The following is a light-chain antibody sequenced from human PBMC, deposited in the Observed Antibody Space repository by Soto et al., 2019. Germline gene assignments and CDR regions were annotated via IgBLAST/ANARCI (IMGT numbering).Light chain of an antibody. J-gene: IGKJ1*01. V-gene: IGKV1-17*03. CDR2: ATA. CDR3: LQHNSYPPWA. CDR1: QGIAPY. Sequence: DVQMTQSPSSLSAFVGDRVTITCRASQGIAPYLAWFQQKPGKVPKLLIYATASLQSGVPSRFSGSGSGTEFTLTISSLQPEDFATYYCLQHNSYPPWAFGQGTKVEIK.